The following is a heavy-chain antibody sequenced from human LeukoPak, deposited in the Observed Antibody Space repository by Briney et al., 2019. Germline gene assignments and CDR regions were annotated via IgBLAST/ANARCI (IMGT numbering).Heavy chain of an antibody. J-gene: IGHJ4*02. CDR3: ARATVVTPEIDY. Sequence: ASVKVSCKASGYTFTSYAMHWVRQAPGQRLEWMGWINAGNGNTKYSQKFQGRVTITRDTSASTAYMELSSLRSEDTAVYYCARATVVTPEIDYWGQGTLVTVSS. V-gene: IGHV1-3*01. CDR2: INAGNGNT. CDR1: GYTFTSYA. D-gene: IGHD4-23*01.